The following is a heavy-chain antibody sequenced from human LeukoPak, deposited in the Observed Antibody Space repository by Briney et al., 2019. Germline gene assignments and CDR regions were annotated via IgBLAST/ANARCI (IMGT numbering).Heavy chain of an antibody. CDR2: INHSGST. CDR1: GGSFSGYY. Sequence: SETLSLTCAVYGGSFSGYYWSWIRQPPGKGLERIGEINHSGSTNYNPSLKSRGTISVDTSKNQFSLKLSSVIAADTAVYYWARKAYYYGSGSYYNVYYFDYWGQGTLVTVSS. V-gene: IGHV4-34*01. J-gene: IGHJ4*02. D-gene: IGHD3-10*01. CDR3: ARKAYYYGSGSYYNVYYFDY.